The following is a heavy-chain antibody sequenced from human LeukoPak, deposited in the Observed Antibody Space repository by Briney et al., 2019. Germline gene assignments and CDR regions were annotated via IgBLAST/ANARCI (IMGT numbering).Heavy chain of an antibody. Sequence: PGGSLRLSCAASGFTFSSYAMSWVRQAPGKGLEWVSAISGSGGSTYYADSVKGRFTISRDNSKNTLYLQMNSLRAEDTAVYYCARGGDSGVRYFQHWGQGTLVTVSS. CDR2: ISGSGGST. D-gene: IGHD1-26*01. CDR3: ARGGDSGVRYFQH. CDR1: GFTFSSYA. V-gene: IGHV3-23*01. J-gene: IGHJ1*01.